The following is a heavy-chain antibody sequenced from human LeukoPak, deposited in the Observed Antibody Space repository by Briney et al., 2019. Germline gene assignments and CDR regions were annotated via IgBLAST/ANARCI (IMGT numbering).Heavy chain of an antibody. Sequence: GGSLRLSCAVSGFTFSSYAMSWVRQAPGKGLEWVSVISGSGATTYHADSVKGRFTVSRDNSKNTLYLQMNSLRADDTAVYYCTKAKSGYLPGDYWGQGALVTVSS. CDR2: ISGSGATT. CDR1: GFTFSSYA. D-gene: IGHD5-12*01. V-gene: IGHV3-23*01. CDR3: TKAKSGYLPGDY. J-gene: IGHJ4*02.